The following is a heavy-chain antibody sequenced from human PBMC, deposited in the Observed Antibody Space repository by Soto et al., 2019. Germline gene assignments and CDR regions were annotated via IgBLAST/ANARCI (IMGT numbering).Heavy chain of an antibody. Sequence: QVQLVESGGGLVKPGGSLRLSCAASGFTFSDYYMSWIRQAPGKGLEWVSYISSSGSTIYYADAVKGRFTISRDNAKNSLYLQMNSLRAEDTAVYYCARDPLYSSSPFYYYYYMDVWGKGTTVTVSS. CDR2: ISSSGSTI. CDR1: GFTFSDYY. CDR3: ARDPLYSSSPFYYYYYMDV. J-gene: IGHJ6*03. D-gene: IGHD6-6*01. V-gene: IGHV3-11*01.